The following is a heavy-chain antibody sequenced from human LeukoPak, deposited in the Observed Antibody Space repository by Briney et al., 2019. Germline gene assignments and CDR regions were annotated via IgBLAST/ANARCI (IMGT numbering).Heavy chain of an antibody. Sequence: SETLSLTCAVYGGSFSGYYWSWIRQPPGKGLEWIGEINHSGSTNYNPPLKSRVTISVDTSKNQFSLKLSSVTAADTAVYYCARGRMIVVVISPWFDPWGQGTLVTVSS. V-gene: IGHV4-34*01. CDR1: GGSFSGYY. D-gene: IGHD3-22*01. CDR3: ARGRMIVVVISPWFDP. J-gene: IGHJ5*02. CDR2: INHSGST.